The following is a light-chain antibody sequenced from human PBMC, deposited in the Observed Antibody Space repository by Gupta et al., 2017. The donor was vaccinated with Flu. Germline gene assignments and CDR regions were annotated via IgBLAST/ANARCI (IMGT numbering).Light chain of an antibody. V-gene: IGLV1-40*01. Sequence: QSLLTQPPSVSGAPGQRATIASTGTTSNTGAGYDVHWYQQFPGSAPKLLIFDSNSRPSGVPDRFSGSKFGTSASLAITGLQAEDEADYYCQSYDINLKGPILGGGTKLTVL. CDR1: TSNTGAGYD. J-gene: IGLJ2*01. CDR3: QSYDINLKGPI. CDR2: DSN.